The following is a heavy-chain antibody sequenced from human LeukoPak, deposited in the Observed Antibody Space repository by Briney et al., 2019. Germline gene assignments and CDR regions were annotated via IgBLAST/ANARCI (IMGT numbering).Heavy chain of an antibody. Sequence: GGSLRLPCAASGFTFRSYSMNWVRQAPGKGLEWISYTDVGGDGYKYYADSVKGRFTISRDNAKNSLYLQMNSLRVEDTAVYYCARGVTATRYFYYGLDVWGLGTTVTVSS. J-gene: IGHJ6*02. V-gene: IGHV3-21*05. CDR2: TDVGGDGYK. CDR3: ARGVTATRYFYYGLDV. D-gene: IGHD2-21*02. CDR1: GFTFRSYS.